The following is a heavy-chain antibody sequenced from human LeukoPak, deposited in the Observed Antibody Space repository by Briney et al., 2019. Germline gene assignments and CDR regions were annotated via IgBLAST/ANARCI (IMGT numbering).Heavy chain of an antibody. V-gene: IGHV3-21*01. CDR3: ARENYPGSQDALDI. CDR1: GFTFSSYN. D-gene: IGHD1-26*01. CDR2: ISSSSSYV. J-gene: IGHJ3*02. Sequence: GGSLRLSCAASGFTFSSYNMNWVRQALGKGLEWVSSISSSSSYVYYADSVKGRFTISRDNAKNSLYLQMNSLRAEDTAVYYCARENYPGSQDALDIWGQGTMVTVSS.